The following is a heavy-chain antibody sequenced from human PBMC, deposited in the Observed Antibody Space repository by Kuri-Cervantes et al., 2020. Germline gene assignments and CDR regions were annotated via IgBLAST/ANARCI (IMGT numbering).Heavy chain of an antibody. CDR2: IYYSGST. CDR3: AKRGSLVTWFDP. D-gene: IGHD2-21*02. CDR1: GGSISSGGYY. V-gene: IGHV4-31*03. J-gene: IGHJ5*02. Sequence: SETLSLTCTVSGGSISSGGYYWSWIRQHPGKGLEWIGYIYYSGSTYYNPSLKSRVTISVDTSKNQFSLKLSSVTAEDTAVYYCAKRGSLVTWFDPWGQGTLVTVSS.